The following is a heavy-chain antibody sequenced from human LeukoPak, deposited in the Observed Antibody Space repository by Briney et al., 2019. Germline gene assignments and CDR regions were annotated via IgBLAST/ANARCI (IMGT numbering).Heavy chain of an antibody. CDR3: ARGKRVRFSDY. D-gene: IGHD3-3*01. V-gene: IGHV4-34*01. CDR2: INHSGST. CDR1: GGSFSGYY. J-gene: IGHJ4*02. Sequence: PSETLSLTCAVYGGSFSGYYWSWIRQPPGKGLEWIGEINHSGSTNYNPSLKSRVTISVDTSKNQFSLKLSSVTAADTAVYYCARGKRVRFSDYWGQGTLVTVSS.